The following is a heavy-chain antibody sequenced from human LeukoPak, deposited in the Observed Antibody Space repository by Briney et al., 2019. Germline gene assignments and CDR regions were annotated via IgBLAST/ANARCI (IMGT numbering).Heavy chain of an antibody. CDR2: ISGSGGST. Sequence: GGSLRLSCAASGFTFSSYSMNWVRQAPGKGLEWVSAISGSGGSTYYADSVKGRFTISRDNSKNTLYLQMNSLRAEDTAVYYCANTPYYYDSSRAFDIWGQGTMVTVSS. D-gene: IGHD3-22*01. V-gene: IGHV3-23*01. CDR1: GFTFSSYS. J-gene: IGHJ3*02. CDR3: ANTPYYYDSSRAFDI.